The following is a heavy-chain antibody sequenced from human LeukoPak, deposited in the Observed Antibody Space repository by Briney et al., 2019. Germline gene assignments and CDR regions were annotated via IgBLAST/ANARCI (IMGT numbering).Heavy chain of an antibody. CDR3: ALLGVVIPPDTYDV. CDR2: IRYDGSDS. J-gene: IGHJ3*01. V-gene: IGHV3-30*02. D-gene: IGHD3-3*01. Sequence: GGSLRLSCSAFGYTFSNYAVHWVRQAPGKGLDWVAFIRYDGSDSYYTDSVKGRFTISRDDSKKTLYLQMNSLRTEDTAVYYCALLGVVIPPDTYDVWGQGTLVTVSS. CDR1: GYTFSNYA.